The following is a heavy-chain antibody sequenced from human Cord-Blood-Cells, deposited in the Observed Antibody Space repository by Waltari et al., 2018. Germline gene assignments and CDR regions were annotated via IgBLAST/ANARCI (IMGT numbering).Heavy chain of an antibody. CDR3: ARQPLGRFYWYFDL. V-gene: IGHV2-5*02. D-gene: IGHD7-27*01. J-gene: IGHJ2*01. CDR1: GFSLSTSGVG. CDR2: IYWDDDK. Sequence: QITLKESGPTLVKPTQTLTLTCTFSGFSLSTSGVGVGWIRQPPGKALEWIALIYWDDDKRYSPSLKSRLTITKDTSKNQVVLTMTNMDPVDTATYYCARQPLGRFYWYFDLWGRGTLVTVSS.